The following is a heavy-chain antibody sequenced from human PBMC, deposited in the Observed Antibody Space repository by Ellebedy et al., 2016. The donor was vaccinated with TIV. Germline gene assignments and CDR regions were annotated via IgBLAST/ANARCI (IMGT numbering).Heavy chain of an antibody. CDR2: ISSSSSYI. D-gene: IGHD3-10*01. CDR1: GFTFSSYS. CDR3: ASVPVLLSRRRDAFDI. V-gene: IGHV3-21*01. Sequence: GESLKISXAASGFTFSSYSMNWVRQAPGKGLEWVSSISSSSSYIYYADSVKGRFTISRDNAKNSLYLQMNSLRAEDTAVYYCASVPVLLSRRRDAFDIWGRGTMVTVSS. J-gene: IGHJ3*02.